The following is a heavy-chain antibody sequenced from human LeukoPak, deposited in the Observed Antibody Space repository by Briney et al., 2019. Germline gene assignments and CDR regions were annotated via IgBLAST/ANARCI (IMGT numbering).Heavy chain of an antibody. D-gene: IGHD5-18*01. CDR1: GFTFSSYE. CDR3: ARYGYGGGFDY. J-gene: IGHJ4*02. CDR2: ISSSGSTI. Sequence: PGGSRRLSCAASGFTFSSYEMNWVRQAPGKGLEWVSDISSSGSTIYYADSVEGRFTTSRDNAKNSLYLQVNSLRAEDTAVYYYARYGYGGGFDYWGQGTLVTVSS. V-gene: IGHV3-48*03.